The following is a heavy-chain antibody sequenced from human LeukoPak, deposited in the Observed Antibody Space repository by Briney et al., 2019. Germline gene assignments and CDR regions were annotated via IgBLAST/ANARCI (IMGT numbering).Heavy chain of an antibody. Sequence: KPSETLSLTCAVYGGSFSGYYWSWIRQPPGKGLEWIGEIKHSGSTNYNPPLKSRVTISVDTSKNQYSLKLSSVTAADTAVYYCARGGYSYVPLDYWGQGTLVTVSS. CDR1: GGSFSGYY. CDR2: IKHSGST. D-gene: IGHD5-18*01. CDR3: ARGGYSYVPLDY. J-gene: IGHJ4*02. V-gene: IGHV4-34*01.